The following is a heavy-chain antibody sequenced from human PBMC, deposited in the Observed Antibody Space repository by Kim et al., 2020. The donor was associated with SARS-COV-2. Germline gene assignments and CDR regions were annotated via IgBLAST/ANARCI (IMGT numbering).Heavy chain of an antibody. J-gene: IGHJ6*02. D-gene: IGHD5-12*01. Sequence: VKGRVTISRDNSKNTLYLHMNSLRAEDTAVYYCAKDFGLRSYYYYYGMDVWGQGTTVTVSS. V-gene: IGHV3-30*02. CDR3: AKDFGLRSYYYYYGMDV.